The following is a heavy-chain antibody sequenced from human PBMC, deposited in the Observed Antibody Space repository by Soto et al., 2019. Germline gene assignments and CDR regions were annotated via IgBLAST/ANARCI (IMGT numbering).Heavy chain of an antibody. CDR1: GASLSDNY. CDR3: ARGRGDFDA. Sequence: SETLSLTCAVYGASLSDNYCNWLRQPPGKGLEWIGEINHSGNTNYNPSLRSRVTISIDTSKNQLSLNLRSVSAADTAVYYCARGRGDFDAWGQGTPVTVSS. CDR2: INHSGNT. V-gene: IGHV4-34*01. D-gene: IGHD2-21*01. J-gene: IGHJ5*02.